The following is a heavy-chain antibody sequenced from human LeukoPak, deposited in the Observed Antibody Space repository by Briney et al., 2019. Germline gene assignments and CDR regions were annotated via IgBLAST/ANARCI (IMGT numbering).Heavy chain of an antibody. CDR3: ARDIGSQMTTISVWFDP. CDR1: GFTFTSYA. V-gene: IGHV4-34*01. D-gene: IGHD5-24*01. CDR2: INHSGST. Sequence: GSLRLSCAASGFTFTSYAMSWVRQAPGQGLEWMGEINHSGSTNYNPSLKSRVTISVATSKNQFSLKLSSLTAADTAVYYCARDIGSQMTTISVWFDPWGQGTLVTVSS. J-gene: IGHJ5*02.